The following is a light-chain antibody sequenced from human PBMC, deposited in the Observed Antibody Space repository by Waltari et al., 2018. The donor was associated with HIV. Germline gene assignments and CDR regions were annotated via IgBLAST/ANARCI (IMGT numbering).Light chain of an antibody. Sequence: EIVMTQSPATLSVSPGARATLSCRASQSVSSNLAWYQQKPGQAPRLLIYGASTRATGIPARFSGSGYGTEFTLTVSSLQSEDFAVYYCQQYNFWPPLTFGGGTKVEIK. J-gene: IGKJ4*01. CDR1: QSVSSN. V-gene: IGKV3-15*01. CDR3: QQYNFWPPLT. CDR2: GAS.